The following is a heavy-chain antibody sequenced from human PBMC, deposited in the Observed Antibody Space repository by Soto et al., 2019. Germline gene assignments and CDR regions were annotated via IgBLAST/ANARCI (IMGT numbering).Heavy chain of an antibody. CDR3: ARASIVAFDI. V-gene: IGHV3-74*01. D-gene: IGHD2-15*01. Sequence: GGSLRLSCAASEFTFRSYWMHWVRQSPGKGLVWVSRISGDGSSTNYADSVKGRFTISRDNAKNTVYLQLNSVTPEDTAVYYCARASIVAFDIWGQGTMVTVSS. CDR2: ISGDGSST. CDR1: EFTFRSYW. J-gene: IGHJ3*02.